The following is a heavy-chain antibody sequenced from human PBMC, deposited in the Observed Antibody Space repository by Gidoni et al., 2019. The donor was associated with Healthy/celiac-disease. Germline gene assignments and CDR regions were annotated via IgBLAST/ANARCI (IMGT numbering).Heavy chain of an antibody. CDR3: ARGSGYSSGWYYFDY. Sequence: QLQLQESGPGLVKPSETLSLTCTVSGGSISSSSYYWGWIRQPPGKGLEWIGSIYYSGSTYYNPSLKSRVTISVDTSKNQFSLKLSSVTAADTAVYYCARGSGYSSGWYYFDYWGQGTLVTVSS. CDR1: GGSISSSSYY. CDR2: IYYSGST. V-gene: IGHV4-39*07. J-gene: IGHJ4*02. D-gene: IGHD6-19*01.